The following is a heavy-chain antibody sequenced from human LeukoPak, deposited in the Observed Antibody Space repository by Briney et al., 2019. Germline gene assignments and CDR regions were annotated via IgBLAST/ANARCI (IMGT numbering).Heavy chain of an antibody. J-gene: IGHJ5*02. D-gene: IGHD3-9*01. CDR1: AGSTSNYY. Sequence: SETLSLTCTVVAGSTSNYYWNCIRHPPGEVLEWIGSIHYSGSTKYNPSLKSRVLISLDTSNNQFSLKLSYVTAADTAMYYCARGYHDVLTGLYHWFDPWGQGTLVTVSS. V-gene: IGHV4-59*12. CDR2: IHYSGST. CDR3: ARGYHDVLTGLYHWFDP.